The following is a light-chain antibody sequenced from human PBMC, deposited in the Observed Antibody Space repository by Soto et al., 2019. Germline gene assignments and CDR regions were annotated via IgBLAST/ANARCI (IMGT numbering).Light chain of an antibody. Sequence: EIVLTQSPALLSLSPGERSTLSCRAIQSVYTHLAWYQQKPGQAPRFLIYDTSIRSSGVPARFSGSGSGTDFILTISSLVPEDFAVYFCRQRSDWPFTFGPGAKVDIK. J-gene: IGKJ3*01. CDR1: QSVYTH. CDR2: DTS. V-gene: IGKV3-11*01. CDR3: RQRSDWPFT.